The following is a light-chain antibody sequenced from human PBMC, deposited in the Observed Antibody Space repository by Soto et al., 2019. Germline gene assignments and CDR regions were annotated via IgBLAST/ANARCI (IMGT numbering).Light chain of an antibody. CDR3: QQFGNSPLLT. J-gene: IGKJ4*01. Sequence: DIVLTQSPDTLSLSPGERATLSCRASQIISSNYLAWYQQRPGQTPRLLIYGASSRATGVPDRFSGSGSGTDFTLTISRLEPEDFAVYYCQQFGNSPLLTFGGGTKVEIK. V-gene: IGKV3-20*01. CDR1: QIISSNY. CDR2: GAS.